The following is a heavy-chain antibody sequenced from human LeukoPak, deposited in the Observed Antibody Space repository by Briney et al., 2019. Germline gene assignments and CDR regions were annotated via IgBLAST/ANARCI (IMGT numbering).Heavy chain of an antibody. CDR3: ARVGGGLVYYFDF. CDR1: GYTFTDYY. V-gene: IGHV1-2*02. D-gene: IGHD2-15*01. CDR2: VNPNSGVT. J-gene: IGHJ4*02. Sequence: SVKVSCKTSGYTFTDYYTHWVRRAPGQGLEWMGWVNPNSGVTKYAQKFQGRVTMTRDTSISAAYMELCSLRSDDTAMYYCARVGGGLVYYFDFWGQGTLVTVSS.